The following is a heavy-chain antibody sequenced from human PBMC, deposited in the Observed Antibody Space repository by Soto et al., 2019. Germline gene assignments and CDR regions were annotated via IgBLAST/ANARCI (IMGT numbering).Heavy chain of an antibody. J-gene: IGHJ4*02. V-gene: IGHV1-69*01. CDR2: IIPIFDTT. CDR3: AMAPILVSVTLHENYFDS. D-gene: IGHD2-21*02. Sequence: QLHLVQSGAEVKKPGSSLKVSCKASGGTFSNSGISWVRQAPGQGLEWMGGIIPIFDTTNYAQKLQGRITIIADESTNTVYMALSNLRSADTGVYSCAMAPILVSVTLHENYFDSWGQGTLVTVSS. CDR1: GGTFSNSG.